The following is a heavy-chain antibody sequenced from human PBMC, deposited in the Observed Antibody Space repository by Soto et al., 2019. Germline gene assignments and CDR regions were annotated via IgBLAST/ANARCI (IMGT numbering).Heavy chain of an antibody. V-gene: IGHV4-59*01. CDR2: IYYSGST. J-gene: IGHJ5*02. CDR3: ARDPGSGSYYGWSHP. D-gene: IGHD3-10*01. CDR1: GGSISRYY. Sequence: SETLSLTCTVSGGSISRYYWNWIRQPPGKGLEWIGYIYYSGSTNYNPSLKSRVTISVDTSKNQFSLKLSSVTAADTAVYYCARDPGSGSYYGWSHPWRQGTLVTVYS.